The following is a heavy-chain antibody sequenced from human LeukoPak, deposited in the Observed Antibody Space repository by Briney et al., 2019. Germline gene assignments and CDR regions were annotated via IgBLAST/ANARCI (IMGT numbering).Heavy chain of an antibody. CDR1: GGSISSYY. V-gene: IGHV4-59*01. CDR2: IYDRGST. J-gene: IGHJ4*02. CDR3: ARGRTFDN. Sequence: SETLSLTCTVSGGSISSYYWSWIRQPPGKGLEWMGNIYDRGSTKDNPSLKSRVTISGDTSKNQFSLRLSSVTAADTAVYYCARGRTFDNWGQGTLVTVSS.